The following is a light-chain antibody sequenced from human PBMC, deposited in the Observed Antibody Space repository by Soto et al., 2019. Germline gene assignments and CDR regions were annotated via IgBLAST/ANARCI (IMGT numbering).Light chain of an antibody. CDR2: DAS. J-gene: IGKJ4*01. CDR1: QSVNSY. V-gene: IGKV3-11*01. CDR3: QQGSNWPLT. Sequence: EIVLTQSPATLSLSPGERATLSCRASQSVNSYLAWYQQKPGQAPRLLIYDASNRATGIPARFSGSGSGTDVTLTISSLEPEDFAVYYCQQGSNWPLTFGGGTKVEIK.